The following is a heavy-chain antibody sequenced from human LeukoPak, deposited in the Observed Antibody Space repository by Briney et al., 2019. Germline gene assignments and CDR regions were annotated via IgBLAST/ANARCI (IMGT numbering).Heavy chain of an antibody. D-gene: IGHD6-13*01. CDR1: GFTFSSYA. J-gene: IGHJ1*01. CDR3: AKEPSQRSSWIEYFQH. V-gene: IGHV3-30-3*01. Sequence: PGGSLRLSCAASGFTFSSYAMHWVRQAPGKGLEWLAIISYDGNNKYYADSVKGRFTISRDNSKNTLYLQMNSLRAEDTAVYYCAKEPSQRSSWIEYFQHWGQGTLVTVSS. CDR2: ISYDGNNK.